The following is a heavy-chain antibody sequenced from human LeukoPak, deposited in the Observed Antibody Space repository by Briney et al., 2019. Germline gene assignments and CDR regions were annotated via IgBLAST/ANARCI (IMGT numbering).Heavy chain of an antibody. J-gene: IGHJ5*02. CDR2: ISFDGSDK. CDR3: ARDQPGTYTLSST. Sequence: GGSLRLSCAASGFTFSNYATHWVRQAPGKGLEWVAFISFDGSDKYYADSVKGRFTISRDNSKNTLYLQMNSLRAEDTAVYYCARDQPGTYTLSSTWGQGTLVTVSS. D-gene: IGHD6-19*01. V-gene: IGHV3-30-3*01. CDR1: GFTFSNYA.